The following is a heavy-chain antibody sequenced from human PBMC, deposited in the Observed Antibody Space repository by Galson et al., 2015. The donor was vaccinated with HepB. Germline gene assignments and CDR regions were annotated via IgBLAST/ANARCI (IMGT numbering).Heavy chain of an antibody. V-gene: IGHV3-30*18. D-gene: IGHD3-10*01. CDR1: GFIFSESG. CDR3: AKAHDYYGSGSYLSY. J-gene: IGHJ4*02. Sequence: SLRLSCAASGFIFSESGMHWVRQAPGKGLEWVAVISYDGNKYYADSVKGRFTISRDNSKNTLYLQMNSLRAEDTAVYYCAKAHDYYGSGSYLSYWGQGTLVTASS. CDR2: ISYDGNK.